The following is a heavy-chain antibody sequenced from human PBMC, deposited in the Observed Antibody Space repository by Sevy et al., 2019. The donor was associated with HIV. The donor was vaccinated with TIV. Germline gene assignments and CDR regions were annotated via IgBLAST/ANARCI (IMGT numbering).Heavy chain of an antibody. CDR2: INQDGSEK. CDR1: GFTFSNYW. Sequence: GGSLRLSCAASGFTFSNYWMSWVRQAPGKGLECVANINQDGSEKYYVDSVKGRFIVSRDNAKNSLYLQMNSLRAEDSAVYYCARAQITVSTPACFDSWGQGTLVTVSS. CDR3: ARAQITVSTPACFDS. J-gene: IGHJ4*02. D-gene: IGHD1-7*01. V-gene: IGHV3-7*01.